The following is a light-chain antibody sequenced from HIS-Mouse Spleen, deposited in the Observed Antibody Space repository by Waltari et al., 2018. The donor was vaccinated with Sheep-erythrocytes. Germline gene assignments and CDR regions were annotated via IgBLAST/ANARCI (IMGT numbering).Light chain of an antibody. Sequence: QSALTQPASVSGSPGQSITISCTGTSSDVGSYNLVSWYQQHPGKAPKLLIYDGSKRTSGVSTRFSGSESGNTASLTISGLQAEDEADYYCCSYAGSSTLVFGGGTKLTVL. J-gene: IGLJ3*02. V-gene: IGLV2-23*01. CDR2: DGS. CDR3: CSYAGSSTLV. CDR1: SSDVGSYNL.